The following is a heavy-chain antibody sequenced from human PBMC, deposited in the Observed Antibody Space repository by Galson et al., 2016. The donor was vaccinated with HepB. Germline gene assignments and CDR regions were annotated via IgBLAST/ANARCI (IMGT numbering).Heavy chain of an antibody. CDR3: ARRQWTVYGMDV. J-gene: IGHJ6*04. D-gene: IGHD6-19*01. V-gene: IGHV4-31*03. Sequence: TLSLTCSVSGDSVTTGGYYHNWIRLRPGKGLEWIGHVYSGGGTFYNPSLRSRVTISVDQPKNQFSLLLTSMTAADTAIYYCARRQWTVYGMDVWGKGTTVTVSS. CDR2: VYSGGGT. CDR1: GDSVTTGGYY.